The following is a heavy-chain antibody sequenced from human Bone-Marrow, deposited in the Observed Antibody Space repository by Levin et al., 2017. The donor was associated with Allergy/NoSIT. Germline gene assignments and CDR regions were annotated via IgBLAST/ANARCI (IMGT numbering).Heavy chain of an antibody. Sequence: SETLSLTCAVYGGSFSGYYWSWIRQPPGKGLEWIGEINHSGSTNYNPSLKSRVTISVDTSKNQFSLKLSSVTAADTAVYYCARGVEQWLVIDWYFDLWGRGTLVTVSS. CDR3: ARGVEQWLVIDWYFDL. V-gene: IGHV4-34*01. J-gene: IGHJ2*01. D-gene: IGHD6-19*01. CDR1: GGSFSGYY. CDR2: INHSGST.